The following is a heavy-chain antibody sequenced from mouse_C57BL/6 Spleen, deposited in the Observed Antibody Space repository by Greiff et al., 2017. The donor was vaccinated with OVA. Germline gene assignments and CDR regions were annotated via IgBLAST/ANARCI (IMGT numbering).Heavy chain of an antibody. CDR3: ARRNNYYAMDY. CDR2: ISSGSSTI. CDR1: GFTFSDYG. J-gene: IGHJ4*01. Sequence: EVQLMESGGGLVKPGGSLKLSCAASGFTFSDYGMHWVRQAPEKGLEWVAYISSGSSTIYYADTVKGRFTISRDNAKNTLFLQMTSLRSEDTAMYYCARRNNYYAMDYWGQGTSVTVSS. D-gene: IGHD1-3*01. V-gene: IGHV5-17*01.